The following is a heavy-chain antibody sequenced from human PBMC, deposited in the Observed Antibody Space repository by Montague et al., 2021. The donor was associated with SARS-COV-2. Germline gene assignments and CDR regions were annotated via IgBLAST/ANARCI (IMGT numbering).Heavy chain of an antibody. V-gene: IGHV4-39*01. CDR2: IYYSGST. D-gene: IGHD3-3*01. Sequence: SETLSLTCTVSDDSISSSSYYWAWIRQPPGKGLEWIGSIYYSGSTYYNPSLKSRVTISVDTSKKQFSLNLSSVPAADTAVFYCVRGRSGYFNPLDYWGQGTLVTVSS. J-gene: IGHJ4*02. CDR3: VRGRSGYFNPLDY. CDR1: DDSISSSSYY.